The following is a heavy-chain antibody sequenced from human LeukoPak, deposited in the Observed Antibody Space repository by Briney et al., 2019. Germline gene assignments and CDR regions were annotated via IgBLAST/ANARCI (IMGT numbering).Heavy chain of an antibody. CDR3: ATDFTASYRLDY. V-gene: IGHV3-48*02. CDR2: ISSSSSTI. D-gene: IGHD3-16*02. J-gene: IGHJ4*02. CDR1: GFTFSSYA. Sequence: GGSLRLSCAASGFTFSSYAMGWVRQAPGKGLEWLSYISSSSSTIYYADSVKGRFTISRDNARNSLYLQMNSLRDEDTAVYYCATDFTASYRLDYWGQGTLVTVSS.